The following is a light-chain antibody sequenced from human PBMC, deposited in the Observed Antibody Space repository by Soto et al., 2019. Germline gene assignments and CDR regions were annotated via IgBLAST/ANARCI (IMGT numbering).Light chain of an antibody. V-gene: IGKV3-20*01. CDR3: QQYGSSPYT. CDR2: GAS. CDR1: QSVTSTY. Sequence: EIVLTQSPGTLSLSPGERATLSCRVSQSVTSTYLAWYQQKPGQAPSLLIYGASSRATGIPDRFSGSGSGTDFTLTISRLEPEDFAVYYCQQYGSSPYTFGQGTKLEIK. J-gene: IGKJ2*01.